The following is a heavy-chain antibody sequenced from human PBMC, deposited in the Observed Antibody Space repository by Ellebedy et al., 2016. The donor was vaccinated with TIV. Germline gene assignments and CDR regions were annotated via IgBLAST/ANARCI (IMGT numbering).Heavy chain of an antibody. CDR3: ASSPSGYEIPY. V-gene: IGHV4-39*07. CDR2: IYHSGST. CDR1: GGTINTTTFY. D-gene: IGHD5-12*01. Sequence: SETLSLXXNVSGGTINTTTFYWGWIRQPPGKGLEWIGSIYHSGSTYYNPSLKSRLTISLDTSKNQFSLNLNSMTAADTAVYYCASSPSGYEIPYWGQGTLVTVSS. J-gene: IGHJ4*02.